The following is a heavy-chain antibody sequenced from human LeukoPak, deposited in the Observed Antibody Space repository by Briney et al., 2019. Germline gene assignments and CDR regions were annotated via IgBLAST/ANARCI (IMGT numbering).Heavy chain of an antibody. J-gene: IGHJ6*03. Sequence: PGGSLRLSCAASGFTFTKYWMTWVRQPPGKGLEWVSNIGTSSSTTYYADSVKGRFTISRDNAKNSLYLQMNSLRADDTAVYYCARFAAGGSYYYYMDVWGKGTTVTVSS. CDR2: IGTSSSTT. D-gene: IGHD6-25*01. V-gene: IGHV3-48*01. CDR1: GFTFTKYW. CDR3: ARFAAGGSYYYYMDV.